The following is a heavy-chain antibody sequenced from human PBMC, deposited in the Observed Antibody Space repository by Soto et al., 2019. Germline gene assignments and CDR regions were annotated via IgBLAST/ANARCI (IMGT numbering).Heavy chain of an antibody. D-gene: IGHD3-3*01. CDR2: ISGSGGST. V-gene: IGHV3-23*01. CDR3: AKDGGLGVVINYHGMDV. CDR1: GFXFSSYA. J-gene: IGHJ6*02. Sequence: PGGSLXLSCAASGFXFSSYAMSWVRQTPGKGLEWVSAISGSGGSTYYADSVKGRFTISRDNSKNTLYLQMNSLRAEDTAVYYCAKDGGLGVVINYHGMDVWGQGTTVTAP.